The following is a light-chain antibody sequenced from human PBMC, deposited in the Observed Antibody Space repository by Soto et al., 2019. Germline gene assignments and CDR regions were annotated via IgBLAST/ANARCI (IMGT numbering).Light chain of an antibody. V-gene: IGKV3-20*01. CDR2: GAS. Sequence: EIVMTQSPATLSVSPGERATLSCRASQSVRNNLAWYQQKPGQAPRLLIYGASSRATGIPDRFSGSGSGTDFTLTISRLEPEDFAVYYCQQYGSSLVAFGQGTKVDI. CDR3: QQYGSSLVA. CDR1: QSVRNN. J-gene: IGKJ1*01.